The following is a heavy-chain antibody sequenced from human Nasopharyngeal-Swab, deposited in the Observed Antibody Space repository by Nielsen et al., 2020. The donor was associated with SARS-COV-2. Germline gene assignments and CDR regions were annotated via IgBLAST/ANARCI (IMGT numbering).Heavy chain of an antibody. CDR2: INHSGST. CDR3: ARVGIAAAGGLPNDY. Sequence: RQAPGKGLEWIGEINHSGSTNYNPSLKSRVTISVDTSKKQFSLKLSSVTAADTAVYYCARVGIAAAGGLPNDYWGQGTLVTVSS. D-gene: IGHD6-13*01. V-gene: IGHV4-34*01. J-gene: IGHJ4*02.